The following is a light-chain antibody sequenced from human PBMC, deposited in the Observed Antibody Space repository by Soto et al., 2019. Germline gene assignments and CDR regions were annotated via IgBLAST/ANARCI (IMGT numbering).Light chain of an antibody. V-gene: IGKV3-20*01. CDR2: GAS. Sequence: ESVLTQSPGTLSLSPGERATLSCRASQRVTNDYLAWYQQKPGQAPRILIYGASNRPAGVPERFIGSGSGTDFTLTIDRREPEDFAVYYCQQYGRFYVYSFGQGTRLEI. J-gene: IGKJ2*03. CDR3: QQYGRFYVYS. CDR1: QRVTNDY.